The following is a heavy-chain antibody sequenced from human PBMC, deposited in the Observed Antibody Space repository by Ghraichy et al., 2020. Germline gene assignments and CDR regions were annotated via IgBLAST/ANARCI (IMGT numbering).Heavy chain of an antibody. CDR2: ISYDGSNK. CDR1: GFTFSSYA. D-gene: IGHD3-3*01. Sequence: LSLTCAASGFTFSSYAMHWVRQAPGKGLEWVAVISYDGSNKYYADSVKGRFTISRDNSKNTLYLQMNSLRAEDTAVYYCARDLGITIFGVVIILLPGWGMDVWGPGTTVTVSS. J-gene: IGHJ6*02. V-gene: IGHV3-30-3*01. CDR3: ARDLGITIFGVVIILLPGWGMDV.